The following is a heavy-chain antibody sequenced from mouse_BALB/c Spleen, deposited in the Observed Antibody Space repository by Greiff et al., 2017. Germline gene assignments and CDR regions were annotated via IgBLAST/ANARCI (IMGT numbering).Heavy chain of an antibody. D-gene: IGHD2-3*01. CDR3: ARSGWLLPWFAY. V-gene: IGHV1S56*01. Sequence: QVQLQQSGPELVKPGASVRISCKASGYTFTSYYIHWVKQRPGQGLEWIGWIYPGNVNTKYNEKFKGKATLTADKSSSTAYMQLSSLTSEDSAVYFCARSGWLLPWFAYWGQGTLVTVSA. J-gene: IGHJ3*01. CDR2: IYPGNVNT. CDR1: GYTFTSYY.